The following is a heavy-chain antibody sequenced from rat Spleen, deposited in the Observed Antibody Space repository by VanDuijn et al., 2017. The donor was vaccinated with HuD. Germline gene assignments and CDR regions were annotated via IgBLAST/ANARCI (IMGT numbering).Heavy chain of an antibody. Sequence: EVQLVESGGGLVQPGGSLKLSCVASGFTFNNYWMTWIRQAPGKGLEWVASITNASGRTYYPDSVKGRFTISRDNAKSTLYLQMGSLRSEDTATYYCTTYSDYATSPFDYWGQGVMVTVSS. V-gene: IGHV5-31*01. CDR3: TTYSDYATSPFDY. J-gene: IGHJ2*01. CDR1: GFTFNNYW. CDR2: ITNASGRT. D-gene: IGHD1-6*01.